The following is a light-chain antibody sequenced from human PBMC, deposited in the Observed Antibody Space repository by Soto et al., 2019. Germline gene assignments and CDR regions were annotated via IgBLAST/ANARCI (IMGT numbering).Light chain of an antibody. CDR1: SSDIGTYDY. CDR2: EVS. J-gene: IGLJ1*01. Sequence: QSALAQPPSASGSLGQSVTISCTGTSSDIGTYDYVSWYQQHPGRAPKLIIFEVSKRPLGVPDRFSGSKSGNTASLIVSGLQPDDEAEYHCTSYTGDDFTFVFGTGTKVTLL. CDR3: TSYTGDDFTFV. V-gene: IGLV2-8*01.